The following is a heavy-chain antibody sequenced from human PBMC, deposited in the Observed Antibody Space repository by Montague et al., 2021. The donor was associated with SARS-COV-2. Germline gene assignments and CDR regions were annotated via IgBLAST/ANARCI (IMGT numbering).Heavy chain of an antibody. CDR2: IYYSGST. CDR1: GGSISSSSYY. CDR3: ARQGSGSYYNWFDP. D-gene: IGHD1-26*01. Sequence: SETLSLTCTVSGGSISSSSYYWGWIRQPPGKGLEWIGSIYYSGSTYYNPSFKSRVTISVDTSKNQFSLKLSSVTAADTAVYYCARQGSGSYYNWFDPWGQGTLVTVSS. J-gene: IGHJ5*02. V-gene: IGHV4-39*01.